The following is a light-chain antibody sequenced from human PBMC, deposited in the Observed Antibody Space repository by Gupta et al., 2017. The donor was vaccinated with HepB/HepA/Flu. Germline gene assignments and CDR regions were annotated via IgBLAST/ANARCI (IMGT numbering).Light chain of an antibody. Sequence: SSELTQPPSVSVSPGPTASITCSGDKLGDKYACWYQQNPAQSPVLVMYKDSKRPSVIPERFSGSNSGNTATLTISGTQARDEADYYCPAVESITACVVFGGGTKLTVL. CDR2: KDS. V-gene: IGLV3-1*01. CDR1: KLGDKY. CDR3: PAVESITACVV. J-gene: IGLJ2*01.